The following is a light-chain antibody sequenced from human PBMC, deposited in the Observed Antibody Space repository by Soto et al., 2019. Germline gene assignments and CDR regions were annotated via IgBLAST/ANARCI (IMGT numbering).Light chain of an antibody. V-gene: IGLV1-44*01. CDR3: AAWGDSLNGYV. CDR1: SSNIGINT. CDR2: SNN. J-gene: IGLJ1*01. Sequence: QSVLTQPPSASGTPGQRVTISCSGSSSNIGINTVNWYQQLPGTAPKLLIYSNNQRPSGVPDRFSGSKSGTSASLAVSGLQSEDEADYYCAAWGDSLNGYVFGTGTKVTVL.